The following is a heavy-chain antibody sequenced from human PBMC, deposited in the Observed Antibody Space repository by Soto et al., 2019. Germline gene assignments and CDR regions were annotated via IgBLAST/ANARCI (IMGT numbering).Heavy chain of an antibody. CDR3: VRLIGNSWLDF. Sequence: SQALLLTCAISGDTDSSIRLTGIWSRRSPSRGLAWLGRKYYRSKWYNDYAESVKSRITINPDTSKNQFSLHLNSVTPEDMAGYYCVRLIGNSWLDFWGQGTLVSVSS. V-gene: IGHV6-1*01. CDR1: GDTDSSIRLT. CDR2: KYYRSKWYN. J-gene: IGHJ5*01. D-gene: IGHD1-26*01.